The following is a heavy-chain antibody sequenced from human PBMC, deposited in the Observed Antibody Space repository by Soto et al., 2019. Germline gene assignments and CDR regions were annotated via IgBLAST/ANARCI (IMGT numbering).Heavy chain of an antibody. CDR1: GGSISATTW. CDR2: IFHSGST. V-gene: IGHV4-4*02. Sequence: QVQLQESGPGLVQPSGTLSLTCAVSGGSISATTWWTWVRQPPGKGLEWIGEIFHSGSTNYNPSFRGRVTISVDMSKNQFSLQLTSVTDADTAVYYCATRYSGWPGWGQGILVTVSS. CDR3: ATRYSGWPG. D-gene: IGHD5-12*01. J-gene: IGHJ4*02.